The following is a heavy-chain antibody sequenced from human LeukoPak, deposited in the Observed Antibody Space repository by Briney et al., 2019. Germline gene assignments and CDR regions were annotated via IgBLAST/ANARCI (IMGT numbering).Heavy chain of an antibody. CDR3: VRDRDIAYLRADF. CDR2: ITTSGSTI. Sequence: PGGSLRLSCVASGFTFTNHEMNWFGQAPGKGLEWVSYITTSGSTIYYADSVKGRFTISRDNAKNSLYLQMNSLRAEDTAVYYCVRDRDIAYLRADFWGQGTLVTVSS. V-gene: IGHV3-48*03. CDR1: GFTFTNHE. J-gene: IGHJ4*02. D-gene: IGHD5-12*01.